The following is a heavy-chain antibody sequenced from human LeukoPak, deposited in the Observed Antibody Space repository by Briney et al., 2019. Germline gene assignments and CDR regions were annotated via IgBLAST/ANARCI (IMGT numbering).Heavy chain of an antibody. CDR1: GDSISPYY. CDR3: ARVAYSSSWPVYYYYYMDV. Sequence: SETLSLTCSVSGDSISPYYWGWIRQPPGKGLEWIGSIYHSGSTYYNPSLKSRVTISVDTSKNQFSLKLSSVTAADTAVYYCARVAYSSSWPVYYYYYMDVWGKGTTVTVSS. D-gene: IGHD6-13*01. V-gene: IGHV4-38-2*02. CDR2: IYHSGST. J-gene: IGHJ6*03.